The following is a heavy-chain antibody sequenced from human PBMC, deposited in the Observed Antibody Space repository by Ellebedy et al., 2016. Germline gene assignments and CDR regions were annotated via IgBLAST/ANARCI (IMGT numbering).Heavy chain of an antibody. CDR2: ISGSGGST. CDR1: GFTFSSYA. J-gene: IGHJ4*02. Sequence: GESLKISCAASGFTFSSYAMSWVRQAPGKGLEWVSAISGSGGSTYYADSVKGRFTLSRDSSKNTLYLQMNSLRAEDTAVYYCAVRHSLGSWGQGTLVTVSS. V-gene: IGHV3-23*01. CDR3: AVRHSLGS. D-gene: IGHD2-21*01.